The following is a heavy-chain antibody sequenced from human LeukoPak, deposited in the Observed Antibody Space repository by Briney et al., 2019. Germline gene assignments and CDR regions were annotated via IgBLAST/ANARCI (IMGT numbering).Heavy chain of an antibody. CDR3: ARILGTGLIVPRVDY. V-gene: IGHV4-34*01. CDR2: INHSGST. J-gene: IGHJ4*02. CDR1: GGSFSGYY. Sequence: SETLSLTCAVYGGSFSGYYWSWIRQPPGKGLEWIGEINHSGSTNYNPSLKSRVTISVDTSKNQFSLKLSSVTAADTAVYYCARILGTGLIVPRVDYWGQGTLVTVSS. D-gene: IGHD2/OR15-2a*01.